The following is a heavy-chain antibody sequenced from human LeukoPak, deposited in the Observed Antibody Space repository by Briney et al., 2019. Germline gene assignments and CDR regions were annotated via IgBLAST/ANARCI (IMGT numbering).Heavy chain of an antibody. Sequence: GGSLRLSCAASGFTFSNHWMHWVRQAPGKGLVWVSRIDERGRNAMYAGSVKGRFTISRDNAKNTVNLQMNSLRGEDTGVYYCVRDEALWRLDYWGQGTLVTVSS. CDR2: IDERGRNA. V-gene: IGHV3-74*03. J-gene: IGHJ4*02. CDR1: GFTFSNHW. D-gene: IGHD2-21*01. CDR3: VRDEALWRLDY.